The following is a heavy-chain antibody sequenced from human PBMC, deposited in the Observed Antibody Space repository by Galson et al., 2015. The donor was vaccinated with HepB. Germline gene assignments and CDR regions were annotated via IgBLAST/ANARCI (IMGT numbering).Heavy chain of an antibody. CDR2: IKHDGSEK. V-gene: IGHV3-7*03. CDR3: ARVGSYGLRD. Sequence: SLRLSCAASEFTFSSYWMSWVRQAPGKGLEWVANIKHDGSEKYYVDSVKGRFTISRDNAKNSLYLLMNSLRAEDTAVYYCARVGSYGLRDWGQGTLVTVSS. CDR1: EFTFSSYW. J-gene: IGHJ4*02. D-gene: IGHD5-18*01.